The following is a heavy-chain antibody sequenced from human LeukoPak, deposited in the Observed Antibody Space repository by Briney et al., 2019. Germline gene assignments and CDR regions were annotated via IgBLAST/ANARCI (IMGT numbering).Heavy chain of an antibody. V-gene: IGHV3-9*01. CDR3: AKSSNYDFWSGSEIDY. CDR2: ISWNSGSI. D-gene: IGHD3-3*01. J-gene: IGHJ4*02. CDR1: GFTFGDYA. Sequence: GRSLRLSCAASGFTFGDYAMHWVRHAPGKGLEWVSGISWNSGSIGYADSVKGRFTISRDNAKNSLYLQMNSLRAEDTALYYCAKSSNYDFWSGSEIDYWGQGTLVTVSS.